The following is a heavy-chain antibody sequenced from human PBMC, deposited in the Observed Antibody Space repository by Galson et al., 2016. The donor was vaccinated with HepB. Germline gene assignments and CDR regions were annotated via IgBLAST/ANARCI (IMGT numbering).Heavy chain of an antibody. CDR1: GYTFTGSY. CDR3: ARKGGRTATNVMDV. J-gene: IGHJ6*02. D-gene: IGHD1-1*01. Sequence: SVKVSCKASGYTFTGSYIHWVRQAPGQGLEWMGWTNPNSGDTHYAQKFQRRVTMTRDTSISTAYMELSRLRSDATAVYYCARKGGRTATNVMDVWGQGTTVTVSS. CDR2: TNPNSGDT. V-gene: IGHV1-2*02.